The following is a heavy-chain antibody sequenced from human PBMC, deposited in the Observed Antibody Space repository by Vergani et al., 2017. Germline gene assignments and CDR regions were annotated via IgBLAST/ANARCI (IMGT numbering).Heavy chain of an antibody. V-gene: IGHV4-59*01. D-gene: IGHD6-6*01. Sequence: QVQLQESGPGLVKPSESLSLTCTVSGGSISSYYWSWIRQPPGKGLEWIGYIYYSGSTNYNPSLKSRVTISVDTSKNQFSLKLSSVTAADTAVYYCARVIAASDAFDIWGQGTMVTVSS. J-gene: IGHJ3*02. CDR1: GGSISSYY. CDR3: ARVIAASDAFDI. CDR2: IYYSGST.